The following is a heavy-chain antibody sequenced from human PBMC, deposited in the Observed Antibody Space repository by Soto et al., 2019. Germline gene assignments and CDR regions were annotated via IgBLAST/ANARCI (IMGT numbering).Heavy chain of an antibody. J-gene: IGHJ6*02. V-gene: IGHV3-74*01. CDR2: INSDGSST. CDR3: ARDFRGLAFYYYGMDV. CDR1: GFTFSSYW. Sequence: QPGGSLRLSCAASGFTFSSYWMHWVRQAPGKGLVWVSRINSDGSSTSYADSVKGRFTISRDNAKNTLYLQMNSLRAEDTAVYYCARDFRGLAFYYYGMDVWGQGTKVTVS.